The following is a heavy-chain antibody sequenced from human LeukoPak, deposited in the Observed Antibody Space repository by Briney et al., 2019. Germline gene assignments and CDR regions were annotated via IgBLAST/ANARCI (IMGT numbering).Heavy chain of an antibody. CDR3: AGAVDGSGSYLVDY. J-gene: IGHJ4*02. Sequence: GGSLRLSCAASGFTFSSYAMSWVRQAPGKGLEWVSAISGSGGSTYYADSVKGRFTISRDNSKNTLYLQMNSLRAEDKAVYYCAGAVDGSGSYLVDYWGQGTLVTVSS. V-gene: IGHV3-23*01. CDR2: ISGSGGST. CDR1: GFTFSSYA. D-gene: IGHD3-10*01.